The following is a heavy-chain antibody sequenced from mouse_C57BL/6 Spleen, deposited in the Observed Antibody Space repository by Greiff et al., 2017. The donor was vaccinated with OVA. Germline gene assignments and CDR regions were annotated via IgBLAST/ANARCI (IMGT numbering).Heavy chain of an antibody. Sequence: QVHVKQSGPELVKPGASVKISCKASGYSFTSYYIHWVKQRPGQGLEWIGWIYPGSGNTKYNEKFKGKATLTADTSSSTAYMQLSSLTSEDSAVYYCARGYYSNLYYAMDYWGQGTSVTVSS. D-gene: IGHD2-5*01. CDR1: GYSFTSYY. CDR2: IYPGSGNT. CDR3: ARGYYSNLYYAMDY. V-gene: IGHV1-66*01. J-gene: IGHJ4*01.